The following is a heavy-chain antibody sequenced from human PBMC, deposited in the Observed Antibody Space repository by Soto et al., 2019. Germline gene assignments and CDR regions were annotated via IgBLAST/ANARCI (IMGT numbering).Heavy chain of an antibody. V-gene: IGHV3-9*01. J-gene: IGHJ3*02. CDR3: AKDLNVALNAFDI. Sequence: GGSLRLSCAASGFTFDDYAMHWVRQAPGKGLEWVSGISWNSGSIGYADSVKGRFTISRDNAKNSLYLQMNSLRAEDTALYYCAKDLNVALNAFDIWGQGTMVTVSS. CDR2: ISWNSGSI. D-gene: IGHD2-21*01. CDR1: GFTFDDYA.